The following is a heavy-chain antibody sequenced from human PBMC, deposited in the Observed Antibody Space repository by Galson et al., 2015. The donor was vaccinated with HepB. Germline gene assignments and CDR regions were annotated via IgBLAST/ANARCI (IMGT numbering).Heavy chain of an antibody. Sequence: SVKVSCKASGYTFTSYAMHWVRQAPGQRLEWMGWINAGNGNTKYSQKFQGRVTITRDTSASTAYMELSSLRSEDTAVYYCARDRAVTTWGVTDAFDIWGQGTMVTVSS. CDR2: INAGNGNT. J-gene: IGHJ3*02. D-gene: IGHD4-11*01. CDR1: GYTFTSYA. V-gene: IGHV1-3*01. CDR3: ARDRAVTTWGVTDAFDI.